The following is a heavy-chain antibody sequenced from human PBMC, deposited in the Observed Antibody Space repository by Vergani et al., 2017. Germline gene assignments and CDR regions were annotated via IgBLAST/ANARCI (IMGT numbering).Heavy chain of an antibody. CDR3: ARVGITMISDTDY. D-gene: IGHD3-22*01. Sequence: QVQLQQWGAGLLKPSETLSLTCAVYGGSFSGYYWSWIRQPPGKGLEWIGEINHSGSTNYNPSLKSRVTISVYTSKNQFSLKLSSVTAADTAVYYCARVGITMISDTDYWGQGTLVTVSS. CDR2: INHSGST. J-gene: IGHJ4*02. V-gene: IGHV4-34*01. CDR1: GGSFSGYY.